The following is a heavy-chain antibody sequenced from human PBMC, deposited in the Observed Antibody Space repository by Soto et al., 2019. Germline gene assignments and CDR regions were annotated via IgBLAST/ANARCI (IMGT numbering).Heavy chain of an antibody. V-gene: IGHV4-34*01. CDR3: ARDGKGWFDP. Sequence: PSETLSLTCAVYGGSFSGYYWSWIRQPPGKGLEWIGEINHSGSTNYNPSLKSRVTISVDTSKNQFSLKLSSVTAADTAVYYCARDGKGWFDPWGQGTLVTVSS. CDR2: INHSGST. D-gene: IGHD1-1*01. CDR1: GGSFSGYY. J-gene: IGHJ5*02.